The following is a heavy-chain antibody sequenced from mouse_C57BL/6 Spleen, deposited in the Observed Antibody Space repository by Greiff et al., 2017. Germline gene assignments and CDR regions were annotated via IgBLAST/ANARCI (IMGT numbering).Heavy chain of an antibody. CDR3: ARRDSNFYAMDY. V-gene: IGHV1-4*01. J-gene: IGHJ4*01. CDR2: INPSSGYT. Sequence: QVQLKQSGAELARPGSSVKMSCKASGYTFTSYTMHWVKQRPGQGLEWIGYINPSSGYTKYNQKFKDKATLTADKSSSTAYMQLSSLTSEDSAVYYCARRDSNFYAMDYWGQGTSVTVSS. D-gene: IGHD2-5*01. CDR1: GYTFTSYT.